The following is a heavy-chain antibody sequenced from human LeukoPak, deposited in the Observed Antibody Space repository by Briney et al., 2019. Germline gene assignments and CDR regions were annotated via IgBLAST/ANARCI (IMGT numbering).Heavy chain of an antibody. CDR1: GYTFTTHG. CDR2: ISPYNGDT. Sequence: ASVKVSCKASGYTFTTHGISWVRQAPGQRLEWMGWISPYNGDTKYAQKVQGRVTMTTDTSTSTVYMELRSLRSDDMAVYCCARERGGIGFKVDYWGQGTLVTVSS. V-gene: IGHV1-18*03. J-gene: IGHJ4*02. D-gene: IGHD3-16*01. CDR3: ARERGGIGFKVDY.